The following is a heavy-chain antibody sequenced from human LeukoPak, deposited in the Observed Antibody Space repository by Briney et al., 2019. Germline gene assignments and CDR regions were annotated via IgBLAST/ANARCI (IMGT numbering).Heavy chain of an antibody. Sequence: GGSLRLSYAASGFTFSSYSMNWVRQAPGKGLEWVSSISSSSSYIYYADSVKGRFTISRDNAKNSLYLQMNSLRAEDTAVYYCARVRTAAWYSSSWYDYWGQGTLVTVSS. CDR3: ARVRTAAWYSSSWYDY. V-gene: IGHV3-21*01. D-gene: IGHD6-13*01. J-gene: IGHJ4*02. CDR2: ISSSSSYI. CDR1: GFTFSSYS.